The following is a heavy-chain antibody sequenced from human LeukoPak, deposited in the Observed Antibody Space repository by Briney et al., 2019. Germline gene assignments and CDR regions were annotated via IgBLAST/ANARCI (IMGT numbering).Heavy chain of an antibody. CDR3: ARAGGSLHITCYFGY. J-gene: IGHJ4*02. CDR1: GYTFTSYG. V-gene: IGHV1-18*01. Sequence: GASVKVSCKASGYTFTSYGISWVRHAPGQGLEWMGWISAYNGNTNYAQKLQGRVTMTTDTSTSTAYMELRSLRSDDTAVYYCARAGGSLHITCYFGYWGRGTLVTVSS. D-gene: IGHD3-10*01. CDR2: ISAYNGNT.